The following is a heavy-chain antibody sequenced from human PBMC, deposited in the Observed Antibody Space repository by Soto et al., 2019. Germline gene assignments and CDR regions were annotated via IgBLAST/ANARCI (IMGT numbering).Heavy chain of an antibody. CDR2: IFYSGPT. J-gene: IGHJ4*02. Sequence: PSETLSLTCTVSGASITSGVHYWSWIRQLPGKGLEWIGYIFYSGPTYYNPSLKSRVTISVDTSKNQFSLNLSSVTVADTAVYYCATGPDYSSRWFSNWGQGTLVTVSS. V-gene: IGHV4-31*03. D-gene: IGHD6-13*01. CDR1: GASITSGVHY. CDR3: ATGPDYSSRWFSN.